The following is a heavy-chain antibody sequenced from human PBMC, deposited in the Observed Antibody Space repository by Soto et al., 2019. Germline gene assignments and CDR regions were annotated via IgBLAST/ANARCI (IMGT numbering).Heavy chain of an antibody. D-gene: IGHD3-9*01. V-gene: IGHV1-46*01. CDR2: LNPTAGRT. CDR3: ARALWGGLTVVTPAY. Sequence: QVQLVQSAAEVRRPGASVKVSCRTSGYAFSTYLMHWVRQAPGQGLEWMGILNPTAGRTSYSQKFQGRVTMTSDASTSTAYMELTGLRSDDTAVYYCARALWGGLTVVTPAYWGQGTLLTVSS. CDR1: GYAFSTYL. J-gene: IGHJ4*02.